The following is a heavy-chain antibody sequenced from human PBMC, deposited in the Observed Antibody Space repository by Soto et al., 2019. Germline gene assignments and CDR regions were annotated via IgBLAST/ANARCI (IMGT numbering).Heavy chain of an antibody. J-gene: IGHJ6*02. CDR2: IYPGDSDA. Sequence: GESLKIPCKGFGYSFSSFWIGWVRQMPGKGLEWVAIIYPGDSDARYSPSFQGQVTISADKSINTAYLQWNSLKASDSGIYYCARPSAYSSSWFSYYGMDVWGQGTTVTVSS. V-gene: IGHV5-51*01. D-gene: IGHD6-13*01. CDR3: ARPSAYSSSWFSYYGMDV. CDR1: GYSFSSFW.